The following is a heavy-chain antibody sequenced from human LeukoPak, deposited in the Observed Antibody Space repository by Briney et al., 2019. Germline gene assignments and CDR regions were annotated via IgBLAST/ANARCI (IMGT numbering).Heavy chain of an antibody. CDR3: ARVSKGGDAFDI. D-gene: IGHD2/OR15-2a*01. V-gene: IGHV1-69*13. J-gene: IGHJ3*02. Sequence: SVKVSCKASGGTFSSYAISWVRQAPGQGLEWMGGIIPIFGTANYAQKFQGRVTITADESMSTAYMELSSLRSEDTAVYYCARVSKGGDAFDIWGQGTMVTVSS. CDR1: GGTFSSYA. CDR2: IIPIFGTA.